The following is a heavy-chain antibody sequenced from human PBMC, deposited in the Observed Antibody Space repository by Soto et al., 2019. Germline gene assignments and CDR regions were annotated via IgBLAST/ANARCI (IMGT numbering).Heavy chain of an antibody. CDR2: ISYDGSHQ. CDR1: GFTFSSYG. V-gene: IGHV3-30*18. Sequence: QVQLVESGGGVVQPGRSLRLSCVGSGFTFSSYGIQWVRQAPGKGLEWVAVISYDGSHQYYADSVKGRLTISRDNSKNTVFLHMNSLRAEDTAVYYCVKDSTFGTTDTHRWGQGTLVIVSS. J-gene: IGHJ4*02. D-gene: IGHD1-1*01. CDR3: VKDSTFGTTDTHR.